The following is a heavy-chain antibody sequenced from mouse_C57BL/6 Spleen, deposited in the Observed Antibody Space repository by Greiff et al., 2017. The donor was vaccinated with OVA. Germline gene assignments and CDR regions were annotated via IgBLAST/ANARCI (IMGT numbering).Heavy chain of an antibody. CDR3: ARGEGTGYFDY. Sequence: QVQLQQSGPELVKPGASVKISCKASGYAFSSSWMNWVKQRPGKGLEWIGRIYPGDGDTNYNGKFKGKATLTADKSSSTAYMQLSSLTSEDSAVYFCARGEGTGYFDYWGQGTTRTVSS. D-gene: IGHD4-1*01. V-gene: IGHV1-82*01. CDR1: GYAFSSSW. J-gene: IGHJ2*01. CDR2: IYPGDGDT.